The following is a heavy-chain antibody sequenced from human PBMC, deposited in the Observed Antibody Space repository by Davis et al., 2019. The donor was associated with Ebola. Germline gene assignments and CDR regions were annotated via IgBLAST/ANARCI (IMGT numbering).Heavy chain of an antibody. D-gene: IGHD2-2*01. CDR3: AKYGVDQLLLSWFDP. CDR1: GFTFSSYA. Sequence: GESLKISCAASGFTFSSYAMSWVRQAPGKGLEWVSAISGSGGSTYYADSVKGRFTISRDNSKNTLYLQMNSLRAEDTAVYYCAKYGVDQLLLSWFDPWGQGTLVTVSS. CDR2: ISGSGGST. V-gene: IGHV3-23*01. J-gene: IGHJ5*02.